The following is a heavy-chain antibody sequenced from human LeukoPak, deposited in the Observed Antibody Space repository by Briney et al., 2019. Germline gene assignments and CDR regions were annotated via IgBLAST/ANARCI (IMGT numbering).Heavy chain of an antibody. D-gene: IGHD5-18*01. V-gene: IGHV3-33*08. CDR2: IWYDGSTT. CDR3: ARNRRGYSDGNFDY. CDR1: GFTFSTYA. J-gene: IGHJ4*02. Sequence: GGSLSLSCAASGFTFSTYAMHWVRQAPGKGLEWVALIWYDGSTTYHADSVKGRFTISRDNSKNTLSLQMNSLRAEDTAVYYCARNRRGYSDGNFDYWGQGTLVTVSS.